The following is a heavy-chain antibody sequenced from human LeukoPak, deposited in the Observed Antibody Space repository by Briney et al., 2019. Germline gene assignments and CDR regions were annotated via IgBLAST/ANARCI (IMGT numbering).Heavy chain of an antibody. CDR1: GFTFSSYG. CDR2: IRYDGSNK. V-gene: IGHV3-30*02. D-gene: IGHD5-18*01. J-gene: IGHJ3*02. CDR3: AKDVEGHSYVDAFDI. Sequence: GGSLRLSCAASGFTFSSYGMHWVRQAPGKGLEWVAFIRYDGSNKYYADSVKGRFTISRDNSKNTLYLQMNSLRAEDTAVYYCAKDVEGHSYVDAFDIWGQGTMVTVSS.